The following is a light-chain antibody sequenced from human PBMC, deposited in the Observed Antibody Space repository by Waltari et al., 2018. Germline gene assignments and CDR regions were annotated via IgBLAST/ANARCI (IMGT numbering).Light chain of an antibody. V-gene: IGKV1-9*01. CDR2: AAS. J-gene: IGKJ4*01. CDR3: QQRRDWPLT. Sequence: DIQLTQSPSFLSASVGDRVTITCRASQGISSYLAWYQQKPGKAPKLLIYAASTLQSGVPSRFSGSGSGTEFTLTISSLQPEDFATYYCQQRRDWPLTFGGGTKVEI. CDR1: QGISSY.